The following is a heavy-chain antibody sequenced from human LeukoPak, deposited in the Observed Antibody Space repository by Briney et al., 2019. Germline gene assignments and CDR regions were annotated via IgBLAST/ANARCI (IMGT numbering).Heavy chain of an antibody. J-gene: IGHJ4*02. D-gene: IGHD4-17*01. CDR3: ARASSATVTGVYFDY. V-gene: IGHV1-69*04. CDR2: IIPILGIA. CDR1: GGTFSSYA. Sequence: SVKVSCKASGGTFSSYAISWVRQAPGQGLEWMGRIIPILGIANYAQKFQGRVTITADKSTSTAYKELSSLRSEDTAVYYCARASSATVTGVYFDYWGQGTLVTVSS.